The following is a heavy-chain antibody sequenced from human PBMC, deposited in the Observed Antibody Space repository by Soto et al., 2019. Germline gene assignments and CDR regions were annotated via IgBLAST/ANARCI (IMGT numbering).Heavy chain of an antibody. J-gene: IGHJ4*02. CDR3: ARDSGGPGPLYDF. V-gene: IGHV3-23*01. Sequence: PGGALRLSCAASGCTFSSCAMSGVRQVPGKRLERVSGMSSGGSTYYADSVKGRFTISRDNYKNTLYLRMNRLRAEDTAIYYFARDSGGPGPLYDFSGQGTPVPGSS. D-gene: IGHD3-10*01. CDR1: GCTFSSCA. CDR2: MSSGGST.